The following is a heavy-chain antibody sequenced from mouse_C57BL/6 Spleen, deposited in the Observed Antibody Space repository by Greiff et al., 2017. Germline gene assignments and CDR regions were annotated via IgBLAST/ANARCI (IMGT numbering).Heavy chain of an antibody. CDR3: AGITTTGYYFDD. D-gene: IGHD2-4*01. Sequence: QVQLQQSGPELVKPGASVKISCKASGYAFSSSWMNWVKQRPGKGLEWIGRIYPGDGDTNYNGKFKGKATLTADKSSSTAYMQLSSLTSEDSAVYFCAGITTTGYYFDDWGQGTTLTVSS. CDR1: GYAFSSSW. J-gene: IGHJ2*01. CDR2: IYPGDGDT. V-gene: IGHV1-82*01.